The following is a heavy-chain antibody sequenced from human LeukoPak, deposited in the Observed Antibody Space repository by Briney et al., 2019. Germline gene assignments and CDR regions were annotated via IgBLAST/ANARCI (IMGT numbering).Heavy chain of an antibody. J-gene: IGHJ6*03. D-gene: IGHD3-10*01. CDR3: AREASIWFGVYYYYMDV. Sequence: GGSLRLSCSASGFPFSSYSMNWVRQAPPKGLAGVSSISSSSSYIYYADSVKGRFTISRDNAKNSLYLQMNSLRAEDTAGYYCAREASIWFGVYYYYMDVWGKGTTVTISS. V-gene: IGHV3-21*01. CDR1: GFPFSSYS. CDR2: ISSSSSYI.